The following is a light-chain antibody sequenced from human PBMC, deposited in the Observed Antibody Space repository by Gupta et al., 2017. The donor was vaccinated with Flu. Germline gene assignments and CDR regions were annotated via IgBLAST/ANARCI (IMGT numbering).Light chain of an antibody. CDR2: AAS. CDR1: QSISSY. J-gene: IGKJ2*01. CDR3: QQNYITPMYT. Sequence: DIQMTQSPSSLSASVGDRVTITCRASQSISSYLNWYQQKPGKAPKLLIYAASSLQSGVPSRFSGSGSGTDFTLTISSLQPEDFATYYCQQNYITPMYTFGQGTKLEIK. V-gene: IGKV1-39*01.